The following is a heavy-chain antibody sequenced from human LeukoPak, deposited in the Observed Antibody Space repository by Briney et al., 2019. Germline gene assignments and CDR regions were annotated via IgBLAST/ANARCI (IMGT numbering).Heavy chain of an antibody. Sequence: PSETLSVTCTVSGGSISSYYWSWIRQPAGKGLEWIGRIYTSGSTNYNPSLKGRVTMSVDTSKNQFSLKLSSVTAADTAVYYCARGYCSSTSCHNWFDPWGQGTLVTVSS. J-gene: IGHJ5*02. CDR1: GGSISSYY. CDR3: ARGYCSSTSCHNWFDP. CDR2: IYTSGST. V-gene: IGHV4-4*07. D-gene: IGHD2-2*01.